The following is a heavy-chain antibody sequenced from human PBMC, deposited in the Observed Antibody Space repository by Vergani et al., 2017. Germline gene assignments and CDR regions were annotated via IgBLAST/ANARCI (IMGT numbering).Heavy chain of an antibody. CDR2: TWYDGNNK. CDR1: GFTFNQYG. D-gene: IGHD3-9*01. Sequence: QVQLVESGGGVVQPGRSLRLSCAASGFTFNQYGMHWVRQAPGKGLEWVAVTWYDGNNKQYADSVKGRFTISRDNSKNTLYLQMNSLRAEDTAVYYCAKDSTGLGDILTGPFDYWGQGTLVTVSS. J-gene: IGHJ4*02. V-gene: IGHV3-33*06. CDR3: AKDSTGLGDILTGPFDY.